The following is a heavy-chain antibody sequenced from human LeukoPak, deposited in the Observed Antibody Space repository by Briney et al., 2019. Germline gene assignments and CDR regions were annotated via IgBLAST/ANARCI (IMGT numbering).Heavy chain of an antibody. D-gene: IGHD2-21*01. Sequence: GSLRLSCAVSGDFSVYGSHMAWFRQPPGKGLEWVAVGYSAGREFHADTVKGRFFISRDTSTNTLSLIMNDLRAEDTAIYFCFGATPDSTDYWGQGTLVTVS. CDR2: GYSAGRE. J-gene: IGHJ4*02. CDR1: GDFSVYGSH. CDR3: FGATPDSTDY. V-gene: IGHV3-53*03.